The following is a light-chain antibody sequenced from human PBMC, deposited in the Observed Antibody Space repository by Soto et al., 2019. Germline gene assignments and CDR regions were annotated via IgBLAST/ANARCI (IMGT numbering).Light chain of an antibody. CDR3: QHYGRSPWT. CDR1: QSVGSY. Sequence: DIVLTQSPGTLSLSPGERATLSCRATQSVGSYLAWYQQKPGQAPRLLIYTTSNRVTDIPARFSGSGSGTDFTLTISRLEPEDFAVYYSQHYGRSPWTFGQGTKVEIK. J-gene: IGKJ1*01. V-gene: IGKV3-20*01. CDR2: TTS.